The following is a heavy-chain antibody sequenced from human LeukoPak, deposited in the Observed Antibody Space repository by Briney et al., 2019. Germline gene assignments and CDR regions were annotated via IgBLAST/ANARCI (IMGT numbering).Heavy chain of an antibody. J-gene: IGHJ4*02. V-gene: IGHV3-74*01. CDR3: AKGSGRRCFDY. CDR2: INSDGSST. Sequence: GGSLRLSCAASGFTFSSYWMHWVRQAPGKGLVWVSRINSDGSSTSYADSVKGRFTISRDNAKNTLYLQMNSLRAEDTAVYYCAKGSGRRCFDYWGQGTLVTVSS. D-gene: IGHD2-15*01. CDR1: GFTFSSYW.